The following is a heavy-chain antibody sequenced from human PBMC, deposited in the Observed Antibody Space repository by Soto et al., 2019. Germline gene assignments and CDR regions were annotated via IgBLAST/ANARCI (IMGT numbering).Heavy chain of an antibody. D-gene: IGHD3-10*01. V-gene: IGHV3-23*01. CDR1: GFTFSSYA. J-gene: IGHJ4*02. CDR2: ISGSGGST. Sequence: EVQLLESGGGLVQPGGSLRLSCAASGFTFSSYAMSWVRQAPGKGLEWVSAISGSGGSTYYADSVKGRFTISRDNSTNTLYLQMNMLRAEDTAVYYSAPHLWFGELYYWVQGTLVTVSS. CDR3: APHLWFGELYY.